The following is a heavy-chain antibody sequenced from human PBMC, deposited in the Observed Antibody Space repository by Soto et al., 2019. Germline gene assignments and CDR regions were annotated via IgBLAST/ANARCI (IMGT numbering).Heavy chain of an antibody. V-gene: IGHV5-51*01. CDR1: GYSFTSYW. D-gene: IGHD3-22*01. CDR3: AASRETYYYDSSGLDAFDI. CDR2: IYPGDSDT. Sequence: GGSLKISCKGSGYSFTSYWIGWVRQMPGKGLEWMGIIYPGDSDTRYSPSFQGQVTISADKSISTAYLQWSSLKASDTAMYYCAASRETYYYDSSGLDAFDIWGQGTMVTVSS. J-gene: IGHJ3*02.